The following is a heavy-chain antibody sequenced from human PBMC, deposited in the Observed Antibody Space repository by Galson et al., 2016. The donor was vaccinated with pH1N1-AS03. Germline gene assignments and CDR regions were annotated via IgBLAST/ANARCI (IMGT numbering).Heavy chain of an antibody. J-gene: IGHJ6*02. CDR3: ARDRTFDSSGYYDYYYYYGMDV. V-gene: IGHV3-23*01. CDR2: ISGSGGST. CDR1: GFTFSSYA. D-gene: IGHD3-22*01. Sequence: SLRLSCAASGFTFSSYAMSWVRQAPGKGLEWVSAISGSGGSTYYADSVKGRFTISRDNSKNTLYLQMNSLRAEDTAVYYCARDRTFDSSGYYDYYYYYGMDVWGQGTTVTVSS.